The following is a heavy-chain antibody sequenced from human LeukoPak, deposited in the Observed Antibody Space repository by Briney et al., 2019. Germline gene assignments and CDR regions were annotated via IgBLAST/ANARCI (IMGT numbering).Heavy chain of an antibody. D-gene: IGHD4-17*01. V-gene: IGHV5-51*01. CDR3: ARRRGTTVTSFDY. J-gene: IGHJ4*02. CDR1: GYSFTSYW. CDR2: IYPGDSDT. Sequence: GESLKISCKGSGYSFTSYWIGWVRQMPGKGLEWMGIIYPGDSDTGYSPSFQGQVTISADKSISTVYLQWSSLKASDTAMYYCARRRGTTVTSFDYWGQGTLVTVSS.